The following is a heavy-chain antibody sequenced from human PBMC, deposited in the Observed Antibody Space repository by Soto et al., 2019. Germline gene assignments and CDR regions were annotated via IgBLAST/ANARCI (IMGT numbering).Heavy chain of an antibody. CDR3: ARGVAI. Sequence: QVQLQESGPGLVQPSQTLSLTCTVSGGSISSGGYFWSWIRQHPGKGLEWIGSIDYSGSTYCNPSLKRRINITVDTSKNHFALKLSSVTAPDTAVYYCARGVAIWGQGTMVTVSS. D-gene: IGHD2-15*01. CDR2: IDYSGST. V-gene: IGHV4-31*03. CDR1: GGSISSGGYF. J-gene: IGHJ3*02.